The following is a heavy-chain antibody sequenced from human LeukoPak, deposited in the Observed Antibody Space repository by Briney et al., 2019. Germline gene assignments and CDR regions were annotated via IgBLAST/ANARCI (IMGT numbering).Heavy chain of an antibody. V-gene: IGHV4-39*01. CDR2: SHYSGIT. CDR1: GDSFSSSPFH. Sequence: RSSETLSLTCTVSGDSFSSSPFHWGWIRQPPGRGLEWVASSHYSGITYYSPSLKSRVTVSVDTSRDRFSLQLSSVTAADTAVYYCVRIYYDSSGYYLTDYYFDSWGQGTLATVSS. D-gene: IGHD3-22*01. J-gene: IGHJ4*02. CDR3: VRIYYDSSGYYLTDYYFDS.